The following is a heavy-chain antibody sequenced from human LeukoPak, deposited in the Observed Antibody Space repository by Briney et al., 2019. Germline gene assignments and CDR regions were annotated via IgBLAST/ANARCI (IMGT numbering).Heavy chain of an antibody. J-gene: IGHJ4*02. CDR1: GFTFSTYA. CDR3: AKGRSGWYEGLDY. Sequence: GGSLRLSCTASGFTFSTYAMTWVRQAPGKGLEWVSVISHGGDSAWYADSVKGRFTISRDNSKSTLFLQMNSLRAVDTAIYYCAKGRSGWYEGLDYWGQGILVTVSS. D-gene: IGHD6-19*01. V-gene: IGHV3-23*01. CDR2: ISHGGDSA.